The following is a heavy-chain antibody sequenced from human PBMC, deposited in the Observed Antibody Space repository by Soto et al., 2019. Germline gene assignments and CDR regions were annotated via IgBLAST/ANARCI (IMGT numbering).Heavy chain of an antibody. V-gene: IGHV3-49*03. J-gene: IGHJ5*02. CDR3: TRVSWDIVVVPANNWFDP. Sequence: GGSLRLSCTASGFTFGDYAMSWFRQAPGKGLEWVGFIRSKAYGGTTEYAASVKGRFTISRDDSKSIAYLQMNSLKTEDTAVYYCTRVSWDIVVVPANNWFDPWGQGTLVTVSS. CDR1: GFTFGDYA. CDR2: IRSKAYGGTT. D-gene: IGHD2-2*01.